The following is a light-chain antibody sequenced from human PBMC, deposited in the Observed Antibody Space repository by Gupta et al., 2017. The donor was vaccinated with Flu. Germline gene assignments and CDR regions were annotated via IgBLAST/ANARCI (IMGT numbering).Light chain of an antibody. CDR2: GDV. CDR3: AAWDDVSLGWV. J-gene: IGLJ3*02. V-gene: IGLV1-47*01. Sequence: RVTIYGAGSTSTIGTDYVYGYQQFPGAAPKLLMCGDVKRRSGVPDGFSGAKSGTSASLAISGRRYEDEADYYCAAWDDVSLGWVFGGGTKLTVV. CDR1: TSTIGTDY.